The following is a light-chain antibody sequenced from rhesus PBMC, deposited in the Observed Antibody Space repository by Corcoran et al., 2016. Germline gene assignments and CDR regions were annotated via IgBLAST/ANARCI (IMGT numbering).Light chain of an antibody. CDR2: KES. CDR1: QRISSW. J-gene: IGKJ4*01. V-gene: IGKV1-22*01. CDR3: LQYNSSPLT. Sequence: DIQMTQSPSSLSASVGDTVTITCRASQRISSWLDWYQQKPGKAPKLLIYKESGLQGGVPARFSGSGSGIDFTLTISSLQPEDFATYYCLQYNSSPLTFGGGTKVELK.